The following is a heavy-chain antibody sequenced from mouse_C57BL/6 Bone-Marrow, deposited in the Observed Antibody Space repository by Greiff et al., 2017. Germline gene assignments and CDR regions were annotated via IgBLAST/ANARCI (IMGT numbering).Heavy chain of an antibody. CDR3: ARWGFAY. Sequence: VQLQQSGPELVKPGASVKISCKASGYAFSSSWMNWVKQRPGKGLEWIGRIYPGDGDTNYNGKFKGKATLTADKSSGTAYMQLSSLTSEDSAVYFCARWGFAYWGQGTLVTVSA. CDR1: GYAFSSSW. J-gene: IGHJ3*01. V-gene: IGHV1-82*01. CDR2: IYPGDGDT.